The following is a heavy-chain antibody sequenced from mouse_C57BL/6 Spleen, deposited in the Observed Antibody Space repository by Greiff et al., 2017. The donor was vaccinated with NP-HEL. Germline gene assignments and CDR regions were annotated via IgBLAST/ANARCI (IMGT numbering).Heavy chain of an antibody. CDR3: ASLRDYAMDY. V-gene: IGHV5-16*01. Sequence: EVKVVESEGGLVQPGSSMKLSCTASGFTFSDYYMAWVRQVPEKGLEWVANINYDGSSTYYLDSLKSRFIISRDNAKNILYLQMSSLKSEDTATYYCASLRDYAMDYWGQGTSVTVSS. CDR1: GFTFSDYY. J-gene: IGHJ4*01. CDR2: INYDGSST.